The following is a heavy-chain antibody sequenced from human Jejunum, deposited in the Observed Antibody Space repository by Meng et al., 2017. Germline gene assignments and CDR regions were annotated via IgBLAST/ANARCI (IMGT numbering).Heavy chain of an antibody. J-gene: IGHJ4*02. V-gene: IGHV4-39*07. CDR3: ARLGVAGASGYFDY. CDR2: IHSSVGI. Sequence: SETLSLTCTVSGGAISTTNYYWAWIRQPPGEGLEWMTTIHSSVGIHDTSSLKSRVTISIDTSKNQFSQKLNSVTAADTAMYYCARLGVAGASGYFDYWGQGALVTVSS. D-gene: IGHD6-19*01. CDR1: GGAISTTNYY.